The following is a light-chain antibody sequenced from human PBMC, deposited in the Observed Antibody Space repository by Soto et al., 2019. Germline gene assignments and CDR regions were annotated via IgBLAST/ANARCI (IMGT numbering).Light chain of an antibody. J-gene: IGLJ2*01. CDR1: SSNIGTNY. CDR3: AAWDDSLSCLL. CDR2: RNN. Sequence: QSVLTQSPSASGTPGQRVTISCSGSSSNIGTNYVYWYQQLPGTAPKLLIYRNNQRPSGVPDRFSGSKSGTSASLAISGLRSEDEADYYCAAWDDSLSCLLFGGGTKVTVL. V-gene: IGLV1-47*01.